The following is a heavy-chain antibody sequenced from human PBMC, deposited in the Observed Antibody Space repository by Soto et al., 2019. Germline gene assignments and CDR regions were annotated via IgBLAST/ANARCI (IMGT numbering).Heavy chain of an antibody. CDR2: IKSKTDGGTT. J-gene: IGHJ3*02. CDR3: TTAGIPADDAFDI. Sequence: GGSLRLSCAASGFTFSNAWMSWVRQAPGKGLEWVGRIKSKTDGGTTDYAAPVKGRFTISRDDSKNTLYLQMNSLKTEDTAVYYCTTAGIPADDAFDICGQGTMVTVSS. D-gene: IGHD6-13*01. V-gene: IGHV3-15*01. CDR1: GFTFSNAW.